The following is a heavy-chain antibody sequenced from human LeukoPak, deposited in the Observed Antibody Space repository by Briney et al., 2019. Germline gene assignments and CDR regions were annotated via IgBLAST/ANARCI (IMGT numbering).Heavy chain of an antibody. CDR1: GGSISSSSYY. J-gene: IGHJ5*02. CDR2: IYYSGST. V-gene: IGHV4-39*07. CDR3: ARDEWFGEQLPGFDP. D-gene: IGHD3-10*01. Sequence: SETLSLTCTVSGGSISSSSYYWGWIRQPPGKGLEWIGSIYYSGSTYYNPSLKSRVTISVDTSKNQFSLKLSSVTAADTAVYYCARDEWFGEQLPGFDPWGQGTLVTVSS.